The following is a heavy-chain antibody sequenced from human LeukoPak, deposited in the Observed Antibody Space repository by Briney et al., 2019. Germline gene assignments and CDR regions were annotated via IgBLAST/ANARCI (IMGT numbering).Heavy chain of an antibody. J-gene: IGHJ6*03. CDR1: GYTFTSYG. Sequence: ASVKVSCKASGYTFTSYGISWVRQAPGQGLEWMGWISAYNGNTNYAQKLQGRVTMTTDTSTSTAYMELRSLRFDDTAVYYCARDRTLAEYCSSTSCYYYYYMDVWGKGTTVTVSS. D-gene: IGHD2-2*01. CDR2: ISAYNGNT. V-gene: IGHV1-18*01. CDR3: ARDRTLAEYCSSTSCYYYYYMDV.